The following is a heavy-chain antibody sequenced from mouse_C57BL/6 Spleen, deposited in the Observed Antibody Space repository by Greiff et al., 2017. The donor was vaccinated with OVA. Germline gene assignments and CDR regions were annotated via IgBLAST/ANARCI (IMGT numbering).Heavy chain of an antibody. J-gene: IGHJ1*03. D-gene: IGHD4-1*01. CDR3: ARRTGPNYWYFDV. CDR1: GYTFPSYW. V-gene: IGHV1-55*01. Sequence: QVQLQQPGAELVKPGASVKMSCKASGYTFPSYWITWVKQRPGQGLEWIGDIYPGSGSTKYNEKFKSKATLTVDTSSSTAYMQLSSLTSEDSAVYYCARRTGPNYWYFDVWGTGTTVTVSS. CDR2: IYPGSGST.